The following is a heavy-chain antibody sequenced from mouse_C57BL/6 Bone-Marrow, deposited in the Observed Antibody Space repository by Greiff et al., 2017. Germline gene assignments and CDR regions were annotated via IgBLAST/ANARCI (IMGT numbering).Heavy chain of an antibody. CDR2: ISNGGGST. J-gene: IGHJ4*01. V-gene: IGHV5-12*01. CDR1: GFTFSDYY. Sequence: DVKLVESGGGLVQPGGSLKLSCAASGFTFSDYYMYWVRQTPEKRLEWVAYISNGGGSTYYPDTVKGRFTISRDNAKNTLYLQMSRLKSEDTAMYYCARDAYMDYWGQGTSVTVSS. CDR3: ARDAYMDY. D-gene: IGHD6-5*01.